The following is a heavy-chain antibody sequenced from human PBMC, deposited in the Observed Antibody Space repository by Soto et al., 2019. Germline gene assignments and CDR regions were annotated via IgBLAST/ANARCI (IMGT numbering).Heavy chain of an antibody. CDR2: IDGAGRST. CDR1: GFTFSSYC. D-gene: IGHD6-6*01. V-gene: IGHV3-74*01. CDR3: ARVGSTSWY. Sequence: EVQLVESGGGLVQPGGSLRLSCAASGFTFSSYCMHWVRQPPGKGLVWVSRIDGAGRSTNYADSVKGRFTISRDNAKNTLSLQMNSLRAEDTAVYYCARVGSTSWYWGQGTLVTVSS. J-gene: IGHJ4*02.